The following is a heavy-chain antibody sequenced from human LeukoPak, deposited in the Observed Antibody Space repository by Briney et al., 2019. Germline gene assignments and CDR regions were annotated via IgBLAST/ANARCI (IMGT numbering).Heavy chain of an antibody. CDR2: IYYSGST. CDR3: ARVYSFRYSPVLTGYSYFDY. Sequence: PSETLSLTCTVSGGSISSYYWSWIRQPPGKGLEWIGYIYYSGSTNYNPSLKSRVTISVDTSKNQFSLKLSSVTAADTAVYYCARVYSFRYSPVLTGYSYFDYWGQGTLVTVSS. V-gene: IGHV4-59*01. J-gene: IGHJ4*02. CDR1: GGSISSYY. D-gene: IGHD3-9*01.